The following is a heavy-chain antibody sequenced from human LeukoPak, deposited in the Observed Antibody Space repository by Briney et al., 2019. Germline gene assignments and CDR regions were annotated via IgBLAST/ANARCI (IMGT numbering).Heavy chain of an antibody. CDR2: IKQDGSEK. D-gene: IGHD3-22*01. CDR1: GFTFSSYW. CDR3: AKGATMIVVEGIFDY. J-gene: IGHJ4*02. Sequence: GGSLRLSCAASGFTFSSYWMSWVRQAPGKGLEWVANIKQDGSEKYYVDSVKGRFTISRDNSKNTLYLQMNSLRAEDTAVYYCAKGATMIVVEGIFDYWGQGTLVTVSS. V-gene: IGHV3-7*01.